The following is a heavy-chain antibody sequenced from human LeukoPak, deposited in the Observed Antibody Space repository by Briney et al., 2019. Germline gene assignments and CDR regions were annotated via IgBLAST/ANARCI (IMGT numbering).Heavy chain of an antibody. J-gene: IGHJ4*02. Sequence: PSETLTLTCTVSGGSISSGGYYWSWIRQHPGKGLEWIGYIYYSGSTYYNPSLKSRVTISVDTSKNQFSLKLSSVTAADTAVYYCARGLLGYCSGGSCYEGGELDYWGQGTLVTVSS. CDR3: ARGLLGYCSGGSCYEGGELDY. CDR1: GGSISSGGYY. CDR2: IYYSGST. D-gene: IGHD2-15*01. V-gene: IGHV4-31*03.